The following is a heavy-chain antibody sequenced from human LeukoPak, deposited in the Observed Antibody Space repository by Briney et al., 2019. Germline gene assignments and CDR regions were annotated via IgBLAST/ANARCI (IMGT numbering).Heavy chain of an antibody. CDR3: ARSEGDDYGDYPGLDT. J-gene: IGHJ5*02. V-gene: IGHV4-59*01. CDR1: GGSISSYY. Sequence: SETLSLTCTVSGGSISSYYWSWIRQPPGKGLEWIGYIYYSGSTNYNPSLKSRVTISVDTSKNQFSLKLSSVTAADTAVYYCARSEGDDYGDYPGLDTWGQGTLVTVSS. D-gene: IGHD4-17*01. CDR2: IYYSGST.